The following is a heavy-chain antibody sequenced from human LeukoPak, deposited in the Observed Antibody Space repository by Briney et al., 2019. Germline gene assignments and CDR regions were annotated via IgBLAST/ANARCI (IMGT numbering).Heavy chain of an antibody. V-gene: IGHV1-18*01. Sequence: ASVKVSCKASGYTFTSYGISWVRQAPGQGLEWMGWISAYNGNTNSAQKLQGRVTMTTDTSTSTAYMELRSLRSDDTAVYYCARVGIAAAGTPQGGSSYWGQGTLVTVSS. CDR1: GYTFTSYG. J-gene: IGHJ4*02. CDR3: ARVGIAAAGTPQGGSSY. D-gene: IGHD6-13*01. CDR2: ISAYNGNT.